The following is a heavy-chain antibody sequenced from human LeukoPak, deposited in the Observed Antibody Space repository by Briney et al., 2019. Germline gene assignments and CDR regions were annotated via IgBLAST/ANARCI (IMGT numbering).Heavy chain of an antibody. Sequence: GRSLRLSCAASGFTFSSYAMHWVRQAPGKGLEWVAVISYDGSNKYYADSVKGRFTISRDNSKNTLYLQMNSLRAEDTAVYYCAREEWLLEPDYWGQGTLVTVSS. V-gene: IGHV3-30-3*01. CDR2: ISYDGSNK. J-gene: IGHJ4*02. D-gene: IGHD3-3*01. CDR3: AREEWLLEPDY. CDR1: GFTFSSYA.